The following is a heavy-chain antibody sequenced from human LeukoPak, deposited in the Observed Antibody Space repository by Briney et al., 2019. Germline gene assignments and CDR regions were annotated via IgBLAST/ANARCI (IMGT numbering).Heavy chain of an antibody. J-gene: IGHJ5*02. CDR3: ARDYGSGSYYDHNWFDP. V-gene: IGHV1-18*01. D-gene: IGHD3-10*01. Sequence: ASVKVSCKASGYTFTTYGISWVRQAPGQGLEWMGWISGYNGNTNYAQKLQGSVTMTTDTSTSTAYMELRTLRSDDTAVYYCARDYGSGSYYDHNWFDPWGQGTLVTVSS. CDR1: GYTFTTYG. CDR2: ISGYNGNT.